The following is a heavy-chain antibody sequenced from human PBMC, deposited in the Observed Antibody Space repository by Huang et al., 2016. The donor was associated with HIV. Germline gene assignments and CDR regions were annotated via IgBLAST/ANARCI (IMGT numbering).Heavy chain of an antibody. CDR1: GFTLNNCA. D-gene: IGHD2-2*01. J-gene: IGHJ4*02. CDR2: ISYDGRNK. Sequence: QVQLVESGGGVVQPGRSLRLSCAAPGFTLNNCALHWVRQAPARGLEWVAFISYDGRNKYYAESVKGRFTIYRDNAKNTLYRQMNSRRAEDTAVYYCATWASWGSDYWGQGTPVTVSS. CDR3: ATWASWGSDY. V-gene: IGHV3-30*04.